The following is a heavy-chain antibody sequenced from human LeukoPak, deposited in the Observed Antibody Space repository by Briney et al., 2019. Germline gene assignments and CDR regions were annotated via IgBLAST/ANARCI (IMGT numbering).Heavy chain of an antibody. D-gene: IGHD5-24*01. CDR2: ISVYNDNT. J-gene: IGHJ2*01. CDR1: GYTFTSYG. Sequence: ASVKVSCKASGYTFTSYGISWVRQAPGQGLEWMGWISVYNDNTNYAQKLQGRVTMTTDTSTTTAYMELRSLRFEDTAVYYCARGRDGYNFGYFDLWGRGTLVTVSS. CDR3: ARGRDGYNFGYFDL. V-gene: IGHV1-18*01.